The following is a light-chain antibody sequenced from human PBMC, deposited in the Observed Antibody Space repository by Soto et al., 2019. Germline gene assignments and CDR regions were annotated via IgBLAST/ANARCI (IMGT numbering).Light chain of an antibody. V-gene: IGLV2-14*01. CDR1: SSDVGGYNY. CDR3: SSYTSSSTLRHV. J-gene: IGLJ1*01. CDR2: DVS. Sequence: QSVLTQPASVSGSPGQSITTSCTGTSSDVGGYNYVSWYQQHPGKAPKLMIYDVSNRPSGVSNRFSGSKSGNTASLTISGLQAEDEADYYCSSYTSSSTLRHVFGTGTKVTVL.